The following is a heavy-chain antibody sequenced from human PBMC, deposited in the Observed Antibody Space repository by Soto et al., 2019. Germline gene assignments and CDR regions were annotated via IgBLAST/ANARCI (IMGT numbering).Heavy chain of an antibody. CDR1: GFTFTSYA. V-gene: IGHV3-23*01. D-gene: IGHD2-15*01. CDR3: AKRRGAGGHFDY. CDR2: ISSGGST. J-gene: IGHJ4*02. Sequence: EVQLLESGGGLVQPEGSLRFSCAASGFTFTSYAMGWVRQAPGKGLEWVSVISSGGSTYYADSVRGRFTISRDNSKDTLSLQMNSLRAEDTAVYYCAKRRGAGGHFDYWGQGALVTVSS.